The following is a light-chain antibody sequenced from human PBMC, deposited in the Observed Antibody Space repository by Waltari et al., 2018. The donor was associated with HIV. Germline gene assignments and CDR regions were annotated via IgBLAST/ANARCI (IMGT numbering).Light chain of an antibody. CDR3: QQYYSTPQT. CDR1: QSVSSGF. Sequence: EIVLTQSPGTLSLSPGERATLSCRASQSVSSGFLAWYQQKPGQAPRLLIYGASSRATGIPDRFSGSGSGTDFTLTISRLEPEDFAVYYCQQYYSTPQTFGQGTRVEIK. V-gene: IGKV3-20*01. CDR2: GAS. J-gene: IGKJ1*01.